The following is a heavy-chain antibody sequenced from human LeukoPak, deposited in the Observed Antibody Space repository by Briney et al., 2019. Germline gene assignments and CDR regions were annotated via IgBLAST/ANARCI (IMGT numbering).Heavy chain of an antibody. CDR1: GGSISSSSYQ. CDR2: IHYSGST. D-gene: IGHD6-6*01. CDR3: ASMYSSSVYFDY. J-gene: IGHJ4*02. Sequence: PSETLPLTCTVYGGSISSSSYQWGWIRQPPGKGLEWIGSIHYSGSTYYSPSLKSRLTISVDTSKKQFSLKLSSVTAADTAVYFCASMYSSSVYFDYWGQGTPVTVSS. V-gene: IGHV4-39*01.